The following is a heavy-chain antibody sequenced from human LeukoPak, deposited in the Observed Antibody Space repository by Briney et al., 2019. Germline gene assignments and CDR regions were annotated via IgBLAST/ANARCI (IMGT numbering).Heavy chain of an antibody. D-gene: IGHD5-12*01. Sequence: GGSLRLSCAASGFIFSNYGMHWVRQAPGQGLEGVAFIRYDGSNSVKDYTDSVKGRFTISRDNSKNTLYLQMNSLRAEDAAVYYCAKGFSGYDITLDYWGQGALVTVSS. CDR2: IRYDGSNSVK. J-gene: IGHJ4*02. V-gene: IGHV3-30*02. CDR1: GFIFSNYG. CDR3: AKGFSGYDITLDY.